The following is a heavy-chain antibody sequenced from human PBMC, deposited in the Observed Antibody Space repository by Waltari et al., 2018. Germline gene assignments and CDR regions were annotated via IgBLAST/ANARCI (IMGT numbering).Heavy chain of an antibody. V-gene: IGHV3-48*01. CDR3: ARPYLWFRELPDAFDI. CDR2: ISSSSITK. CDR1: GFTFSSYS. J-gene: IGHJ3*02. Sequence: EVQLVESGGGLVQPGGSLRLSCAASGFTFSSYSMNWVRQAPGKGLEVVSYISSSSITKYYAYSVKGRFTISRDNAKNSLYLQMNSLRAEDTAVYYCARPYLWFRELPDAFDIWGQGTMVTVSS. D-gene: IGHD3-10*01.